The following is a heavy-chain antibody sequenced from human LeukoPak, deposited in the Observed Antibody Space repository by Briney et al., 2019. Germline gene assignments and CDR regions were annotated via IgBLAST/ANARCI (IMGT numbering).Heavy chain of an antibody. V-gene: IGHV7-4-1*02. CDR1: GYTFTSYA. CDR2: INTNTGNP. J-gene: IGHJ3*02. D-gene: IGHD3-10*01. CDR3: ARPLWFGEIDAFDI. Sequence: GASVKVSCEASGYTFTSYAMNWVRQAPGQGLEWMGWINTNTGNPTYAQGFTGRFVFSLDTSVSTAYLQISSLKAEDTAVYYCARPLWFGEIDAFDIWGQGTMVTVSS.